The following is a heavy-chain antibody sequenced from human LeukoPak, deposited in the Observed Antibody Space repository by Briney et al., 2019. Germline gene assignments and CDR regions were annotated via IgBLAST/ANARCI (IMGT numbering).Heavy chain of an antibody. CDR1: GFTFSSYS. J-gene: IGHJ4*02. Sequence: GGSLRLSCAASGFTFSSYSMNWVRQAPGKGLEWVSSISSSSSYIYYADLVKGRFTISRDNAKNSLYLQMNSLRAEDTAVYYCARREDSSGYNFDYWGQGTLVTVSS. CDR2: ISSSSSYI. D-gene: IGHD3-22*01. V-gene: IGHV3-21*01. CDR3: ARREDSSGYNFDY.